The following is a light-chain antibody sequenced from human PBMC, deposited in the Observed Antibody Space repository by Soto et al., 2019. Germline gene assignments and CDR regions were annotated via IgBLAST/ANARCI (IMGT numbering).Light chain of an antibody. CDR3: STYTSSSTPYV. CDR1: SSEVGGYNY. V-gene: IGLV2-14*01. CDR2: DVT. J-gene: IGLJ1*01. Sequence: QSVLTQPASVSGSPGQSITISCTGTSSEVGGYNYVSWYQQHTVKAPKLMIYDVTNRPSGVSDRFSGSKSGNTASLTISGFQAEDDADYSCSTYTSSSTPYVFGTVTKVTV.